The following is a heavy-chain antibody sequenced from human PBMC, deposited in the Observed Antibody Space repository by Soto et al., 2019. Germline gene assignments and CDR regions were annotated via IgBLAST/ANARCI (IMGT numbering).Heavy chain of an antibody. J-gene: IGHJ4*02. CDR3: ARPDRYSKQIDY. Sequence: QLQLQESGPGLVKPWETLSLTCTVSGGSISSSSYYWGWIRQPPGKGLEWIGSIYYSGSTYYNPSLKSRVTISVDTSNNQFSLKLSSVTAADTAVYYCARPDRYSKQIDYRGQGTLVTVSS. V-gene: IGHV4-39*01. CDR1: GGSISSSSYY. D-gene: IGHD6-13*01. CDR2: IYYSGST.